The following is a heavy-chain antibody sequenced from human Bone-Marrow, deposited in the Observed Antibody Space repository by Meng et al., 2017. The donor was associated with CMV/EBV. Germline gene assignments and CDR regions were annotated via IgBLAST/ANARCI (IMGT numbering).Heavy chain of an antibody. CDR1: GFTFSSYW. Sequence: GESLKISCAASGFTFSSYWMSWVRQAPGKGLEWVANIKQDGSEKYYVDSVKGRFTISRDNAKNSLYLQMNSLRAEDTAVYYCARAIYGSGSYYNERGTNEYWGQGTLVTVSS. V-gene: IGHV3-7*01. D-gene: IGHD3-10*01. J-gene: IGHJ4*02. CDR3: ARAIYGSGSYYNERGTNEY. CDR2: IKQDGSEK.